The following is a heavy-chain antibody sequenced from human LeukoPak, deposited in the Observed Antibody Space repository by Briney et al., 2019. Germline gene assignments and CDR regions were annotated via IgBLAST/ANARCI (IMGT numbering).Heavy chain of an antibody. D-gene: IGHD1-26*01. V-gene: IGHV1-69*04. Sequence: GASVKVPCKASGGTFSSYAISWVRQAPGQGLEWMGRIIPILGIANYAQKFQGRVTITADKSTSTAYMELSSLRSEDTAVYYCARVGRGWVGAFDIWGQGTMVTVSS. CDR1: GGTFSSYA. J-gene: IGHJ3*02. CDR2: IIPILGIA. CDR3: ARVGRGWVGAFDI.